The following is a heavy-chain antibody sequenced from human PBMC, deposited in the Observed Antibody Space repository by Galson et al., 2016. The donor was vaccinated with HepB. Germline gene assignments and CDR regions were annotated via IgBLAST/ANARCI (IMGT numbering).Heavy chain of an antibody. Sequence: SLRLSCAASGFTFGGSAMHWVRQASGKGLEWVGRIRSKANSYATAYAASGKGRFTISRDDSKNTAYLQMNSLKTEDTAVYYCTRHISRTDTAMVYGFDPWGQGTLVTVSS. CDR2: IRSKANSYAT. CDR3: TRHISRTDTAMVYGFDP. CDR1: GFTFGGSA. J-gene: IGHJ5*02. V-gene: IGHV3-73*01. D-gene: IGHD5-18*01.